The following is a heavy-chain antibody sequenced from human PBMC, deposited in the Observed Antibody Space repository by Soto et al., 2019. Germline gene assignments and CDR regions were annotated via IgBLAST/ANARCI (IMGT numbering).Heavy chain of an antibody. Sequence: EVQLLESGGNLIQPGGSLRLSCAASGFTLRNYAMSWVRQAPGAGPEWVSGISGSGGRTYYADSVKGRFTISRDNSNNALFLQMNSLRAEDTALYYCAKDPNGDYVGAFDIWGRGTMVTVSS. D-gene: IGHD4-17*01. CDR1: GFTLRNYA. V-gene: IGHV3-23*01. CDR3: AKDPNGDYVGAFDI. J-gene: IGHJ3*02. CDR2: ISGSGGRT.